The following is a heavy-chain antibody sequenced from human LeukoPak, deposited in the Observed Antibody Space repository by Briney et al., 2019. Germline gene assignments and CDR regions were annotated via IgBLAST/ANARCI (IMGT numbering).Heavy chain of an antibody. D-gene: IGHD1-26*01. CDR3: ARGWTGRIVGARKGFDY. CDR1: GGTFSSYA. CDR2: MNPNSGNT. V-gene: IGHV1-8*02. Sequence: GASVKVSCKASGGTFSSYAISWVRQATGQGLEWMGWMNPNSGNTGYAQKFQGRVTMTRNTSISTAYMELSSLRSEDTAVYYCARGWTGRIVGARKGFDYWGQGTLVTVSS. J-gene: IGHJ4*02.